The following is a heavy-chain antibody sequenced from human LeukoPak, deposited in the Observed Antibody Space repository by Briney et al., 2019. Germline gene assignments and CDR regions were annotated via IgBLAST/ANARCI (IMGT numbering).Heavy chain of an antibody. V-gene: IGHV3-9*03. J-gene: IGHJ4*02. CDR1: GFTFDDYA. CDR3: AKGYQLLSTPTFDY. D-gene: IGHD2-2*01. Sequence: GGSLRLSCAASGFTFDDYAMHWVRQAPGKGLEWVSGISWNSGSIGYADSVKGRFTISRDNAKNSLYLQTNSLRAEDMALYYCAKGYQLLSTPTFDYWGQGTLVTVSS. CDR2: ISWNSGSI.